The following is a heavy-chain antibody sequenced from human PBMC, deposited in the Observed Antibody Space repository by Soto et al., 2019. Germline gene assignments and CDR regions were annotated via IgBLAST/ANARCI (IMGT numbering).Heavy chain of an antibody. D-gene: IGHD3-22*01. J-gene: IGHJ4*02. CDR3: TTGPDFYDNR. CDR1: GFTFNNAW. Sequence: PGGSLRLSCAASGFTFNNAWMSWVRQAPGKGLEWVGRIKSKTHGETTDYAAPVKGRFTISRDDSKNTLYLQMNSLKIEDTAVYYCTTGPDFYDNRWGQGTLVTVSS. V-gene: IGHV3-15*01. CDR2: IKSKTHGETT.